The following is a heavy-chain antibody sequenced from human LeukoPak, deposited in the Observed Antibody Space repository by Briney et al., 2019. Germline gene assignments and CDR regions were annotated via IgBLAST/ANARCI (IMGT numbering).Heavy chain of an antibody. CDR3: ARQLAVAGTRYYYYMDV. V-gene: IGHV4-39*01. CDR2: IYYSGST. J-gene: IGHJ6*03. CDR1: GGSISSSSYY. D-gene: IGHD6-19*01. Sequence: SETLSLTCTVSGGSISSSSYYWGWIRQPPGKGLEWIGSIYYSGSTYYNPSLKSRVTISVDTSKNQFSLKLSSVTAADTAVYYCARQLAVAGTRYYYYMDVWGKGTTVTVSS.